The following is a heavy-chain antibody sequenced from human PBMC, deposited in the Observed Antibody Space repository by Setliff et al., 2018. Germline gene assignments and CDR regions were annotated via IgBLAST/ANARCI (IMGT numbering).Heavy chain of an antibody. CDR1: GGSISSGTYY. D-gene: IGHD4-17*01. CDR3: ARSMGDYGDYIEDAFDI. CDR2: IYNSGNT. J-gene: IGHJ3*02. V-gene: IGHV4-31*03. Sequence: SETLSLTCTVSGGSISSGTYYWNWVRQHPGKGLEWIGNIYNSGNTHYNPSLKSRVTISVDTSKNQLSLKLSSVTAADTAVYYCARSMGDYGDYIEDAFDIWGQGAMVTVAS.